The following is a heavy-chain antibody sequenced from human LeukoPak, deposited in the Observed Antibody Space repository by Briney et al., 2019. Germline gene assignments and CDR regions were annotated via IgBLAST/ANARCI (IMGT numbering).Heavy chain of an antibody. V-gene: IGHV4-31*03. Sequence: SQTLPLTCTVSGGSINSGGYYWSWIRQHPGKGLEWIGYIYYSGSTYYNPSLKSRVTISVDTSKNQFSLKLSSVTAADTAVYYCARVESITFGGVIGDFDYWGQGTLVTVSS. CDR2: IYYSGST. D-gene: IGHD3-16*02. CDR3: ARVESITFGGVIGDFDY. CDR1: GGSINSGGYY. J-gene: IGHJ4*02.